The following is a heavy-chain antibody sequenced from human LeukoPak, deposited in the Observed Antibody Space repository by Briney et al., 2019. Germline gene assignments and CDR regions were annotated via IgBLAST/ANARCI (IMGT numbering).Heavy chain of an antibody. CDR3: ARGPVAGTTEDY. D-gene: IGHD6-19*01. Sequence: GASVKVSCKASGGTFSSYAISWVRQAPGQGLEWMGRIIPILGIANYAQKFQGRVTITADKSTSTAYMELCSLRSEDTAVYYCARGPVAGTTEDYWGQGTLVTVSS. CDR1: GGTFSSYA. V-gene: IGHV1-69*04. CDR2: IIPILGIA. J-gene: IGHJ4*02.